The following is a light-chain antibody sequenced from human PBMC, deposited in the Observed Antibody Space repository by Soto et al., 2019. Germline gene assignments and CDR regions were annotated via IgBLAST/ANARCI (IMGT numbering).Light chain of an antibody. CDR3: QQRSNWPTT. Sequence: TQSPTTLSASVGDRVTITCRASHSIIKWLAWYQQKPGQAPRLLIYADSNRATGIPARFSGSGSGTDFTLTISSLEPEDFAVYYCQQRSNWPTTFGQGTKVDIK. V-gene: IGKV3-11*01. CDR1: HSIIKW. CDR2: ADS. J-gene: IGKJ1*01.